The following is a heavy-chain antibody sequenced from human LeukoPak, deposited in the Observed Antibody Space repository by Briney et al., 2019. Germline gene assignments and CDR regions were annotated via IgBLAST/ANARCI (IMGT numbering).Heavy chain of an antibody. CDR1: GFTFSGYA. V-gene: IGHV3-23*01. D-gene: IGHD3-16*01. CDR3: AKDRIRGDSY. Sequence: GGSLRLSCAASGFTFSGYAMTWVRQAPGKGLEWVSSVSGSGDSPYYADSVKGRFTISRDNSKNKLYLQMNSLRAEDTAVYYCAKDRIRGDSYWGQGTLVTVSS. J-gene: IGHJ4*02. CDR2: VSGSGDSP.